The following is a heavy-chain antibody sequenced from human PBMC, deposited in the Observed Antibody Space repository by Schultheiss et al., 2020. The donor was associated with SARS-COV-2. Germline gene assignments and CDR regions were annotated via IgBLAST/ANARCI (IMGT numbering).Heavy chain of an antibody. CDR1: GFTFSSYA. CDR3: ARVFCSGSSCYVAFDI. D-gene: IGHD2-15*01. CDR2: ISYDGSNK. Sequence: GGSLRLSCAASGFTFSSYAMHWVRQAPGKGLEWVAVISYDGSNKYYADSVKGRFTVSRDNSKNTLCLQMNSLRAEDTAVYYCARVFCSGSSCYVAFDIWGQGTMVTVSS. J-gene: IGHJ3*02. V-gene: IGHV3-30*04.